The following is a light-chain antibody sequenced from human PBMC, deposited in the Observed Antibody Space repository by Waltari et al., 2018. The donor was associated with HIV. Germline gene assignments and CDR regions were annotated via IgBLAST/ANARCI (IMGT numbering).Light chain of an antibody. CDR1: ALAKQY. J-gene: IGLJ2*01. CDR3: QSADSGGTWDVV. V-gene: IGLV3-25*03. Sequence: SYELTQLPSVSVSPGPTARSTCSGHALAKQYADWYTPKPGQAPVLMISKDNERPSGTPERFSGSSSGTTVTLTISGVQAEDEADYYCQSADSGGTWDVVFGGGTKLTVL. CDR2: KDN.